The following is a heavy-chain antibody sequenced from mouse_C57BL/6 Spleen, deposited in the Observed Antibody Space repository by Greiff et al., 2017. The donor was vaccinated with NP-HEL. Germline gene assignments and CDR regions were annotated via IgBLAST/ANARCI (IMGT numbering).Heavy chain of an antibody. V-gene: IGHV1-52*01. CDR1: GYTFTSYW. Sequence: QVQLQQSGAELVRPGSSVKLSCKASGYTFTSYWMHWVKQRPIQGLEWIGNIDPSDSETHYNQKFKDKATLTVDKTSSTAYMQLSSLTSEDSAVYYCAVSGSSYEDWFAYWGQGTLVTVSA. CDR3: AVSGSSYEDWFAY. CDR2: IDPSDSET. J-gene: IGHJ3*01. D-gene: IGHD1-1*01.